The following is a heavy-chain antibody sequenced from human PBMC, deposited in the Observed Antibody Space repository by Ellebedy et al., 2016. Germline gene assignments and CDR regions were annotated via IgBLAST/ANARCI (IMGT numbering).Heavy chain of an antibody. D-gene: IGHD6-13*01. Sequence: ASVKVSCKASGYTFTSYGISWVRQAPGQGLEWMGWISAYNGNTNYAQKLQGRVTMTEDTSTDTAYMELSSLRSEDTAVYYCVTWGIAAAGTHNYYYYGMDVWGQGTTVTVSS. V-gene: IGHV1-18*01. CDR2: ISAYNGNT. J-gene: IGHJ6*02. CDR3: VTWGIAAAGTHNYYYYGMDV. CDR1: GYTFTSYG.